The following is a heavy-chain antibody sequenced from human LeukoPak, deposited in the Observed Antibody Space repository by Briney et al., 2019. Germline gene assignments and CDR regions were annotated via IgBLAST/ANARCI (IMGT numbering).Heavy chain of an antibody. Sequence: PGESLKISCKGSGYSFPTYWIAWVRQMPGKGLEWMWIIYPDESNIRYSPSFQGQVTISADKSISTAYLQWSSLKASDTAMYYCARPPSRGYSSSFESWGQGTLVTVSS. CDR2: IYPDESNI. J-gene: IGHJ4*02. CDR1: GYSFPTYW. CDR3: ARPPSRGYSSSFES. V-gene: IGHV5-51*01. D-gene: IGHD2-2*03.